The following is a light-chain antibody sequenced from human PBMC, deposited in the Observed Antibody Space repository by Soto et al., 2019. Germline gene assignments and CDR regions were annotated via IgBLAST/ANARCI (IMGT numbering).Light chain of an antibody. V-gene: IGKV3-11*01. J-gene: IGKJ1*01. CDR2: DAS. CDR3: QQRSNWT. Sequence: EIVLTQSPVTLSLSPGERATLSCRASQSVRTYLAWYQQKPGQAPRLLIYDASNRATGIPARFSGSGSGTDFTLTISSLEPEDFAVYYCQQRSNWTFGQGTKVDIK. CDR1: QSVRTY.